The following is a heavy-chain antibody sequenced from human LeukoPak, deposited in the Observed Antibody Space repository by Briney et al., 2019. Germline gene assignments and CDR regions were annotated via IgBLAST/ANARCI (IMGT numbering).Heavy chain of an antibody. V-gene: IGHV4-34*01. J-gene: IGHJ4*02. CDR1: GGSFSGYY. Sequence: SETLSLTCAVYGGSFSGYYWSWIRQPPGKGLEWIGEINHSGSTYYNPSLKSRVTISVDTSKNQFSLKLSSVTAADTAVYYCARLSLSGSYYCDYWGQGTLVTVSS. CDR2: INHSGST. D-gene: IGHD3-10*01. CDR3: ARLSLSGSYYCDY.